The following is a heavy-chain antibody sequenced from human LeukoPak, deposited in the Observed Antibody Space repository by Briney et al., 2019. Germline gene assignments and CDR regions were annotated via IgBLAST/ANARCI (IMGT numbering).Heavy chain of an antibody. J-gene: IGHJ6*02. Sequence: GGSLRLSCAASGFTFSSSAMPWVRQAPGKGLEWVAVISYDGSNKYYADSVKGRFTISRDNSKNTLYLQMNSLRAEDTAVYYCASGDGDIVVVPAAIQGHYYYGMDVLGQGTTVTVSS. CDR1: GFTFSSSA. CDR3: ASGDGDIVVVPAAIQGHYYYGMDV. CDR2: ISYDGSNK. D-gene: IGHD2-2*01. V-gene: IGHV3-30-3*01.